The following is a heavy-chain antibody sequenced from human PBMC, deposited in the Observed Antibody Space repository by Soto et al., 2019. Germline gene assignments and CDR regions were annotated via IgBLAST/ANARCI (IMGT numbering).Heavy chain of an antibody. Sequence: GGSLSLSCAASGFTFSSYAMHWVRQAPGKGLEWVAVISYDGSNKYYADSVKGRFTISRDNSKNTLYLQMNSLRAEDTAVYYCARNLYSSSSATYYGMDVWGQGTTVTVSS. CDR3: ARNLYSSSSATYYGMDV. J-gene: IGHJ6*02. CDR2: ISYDGSNK. CDR1: GFTFSSYA. D-gene: IGHD6-6*01. V-gene: IGHV3-30-3*01.